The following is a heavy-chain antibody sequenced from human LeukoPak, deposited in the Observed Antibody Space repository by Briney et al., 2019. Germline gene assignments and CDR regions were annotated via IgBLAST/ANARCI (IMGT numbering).Heavy chain of an antibody. V-gene: IGHV1-8*01. CDR2: MNPNSGNT. J-gene: IGHJ6*03. CDR3: ASGRYSSSWYVGYYYYMDV. D-gene: IGHD6-13*01. Sequence: EASVKVSCKASEYTFTSYDINWVRQATGQGLEWMGWMNPNSGNTGYAQKFQGRVTMTRNTSISTAYMELSSLRSEDTAVYYCASGRYSSSWYVGYYYYMDVWGKGTTVTVSS. CDR1: EYTFTSYD.